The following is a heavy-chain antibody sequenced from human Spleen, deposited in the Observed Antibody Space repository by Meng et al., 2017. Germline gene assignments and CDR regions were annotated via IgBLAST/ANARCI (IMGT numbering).Heavy chain of an antibody. J-gene: IGHJ4*02. CDR2: TYYRSKWFN. CDR1: GDSVSSSSTS. V-gene: IGHV6-1*01. CDR3: AGGRPFDY. Sequence: SQTLSLTCAISGDSVSSSSTSWNWIRQSPSRGLEWLGRTYYRSKWFNDYAESVKSRITISPDTSKNHFSLQLNSVTPEDTAVYYCAGGRPFDYWGQGTLVTVSS.